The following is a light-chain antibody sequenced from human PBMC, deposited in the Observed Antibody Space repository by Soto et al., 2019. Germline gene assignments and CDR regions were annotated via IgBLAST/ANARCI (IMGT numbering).Light chain of an antibody. J-gene: IGLJ1*01. CDR2: EVT. Sequence: QSVLTQPASVSGSPGQSITISCTGTTNDIGGYKYVSWYQQHPGKAPKLIIFEVTNRPSGVSNRFSGSKSGNTASLTISGLQAEDEADYYCAAWDDSLNGDVFGTGTKLTVL. V-gene: IGLV2-14*01. CDR3: AAWDDSLNGDV. CDR1: TNDIGGYKY.